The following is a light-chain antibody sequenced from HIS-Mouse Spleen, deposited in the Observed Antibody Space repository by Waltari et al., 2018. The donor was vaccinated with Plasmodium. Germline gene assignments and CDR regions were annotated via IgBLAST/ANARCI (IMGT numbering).Light chain of an antibody. CDR1: SSDVGGYNY. Sequence: QSALTQPPSASGSPGQSVTISCTGTSSDVGGYNYVSWYQQHPGKAPKLMVYEVINRPSGVPDRVSGSKAGNTASLTVSGLQAEDEADYYCSSYAGSNNLVFGGGTKLTVL. CDR3: SSYAGSNNLV. CDR2: EVI. J-gene: IGLJ2*01. V-gene: IGLV2-8*01.